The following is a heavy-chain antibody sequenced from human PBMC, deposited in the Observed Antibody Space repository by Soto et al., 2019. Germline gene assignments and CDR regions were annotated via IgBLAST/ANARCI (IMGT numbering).Heavy chain of an antibody. CDR1: GYTFTGYG. J-gene: IGHJ4*02. D-gene: IGHD2-21*02. V-gene: IGHV1-18*01. CDR2: ASPLSATT. Sequence: QAQLVQSGAEVKEPGASVKVSCKASGYTFTGYGITWVRQAPGQGLEWMGWASPLSATTNYAPKFQGRVTMTKDTSTNMAYMELRSLRSDDTAVYYCARGGTAEADFWGQVTLVTVYS. CDR3: ARGGTAEADF.